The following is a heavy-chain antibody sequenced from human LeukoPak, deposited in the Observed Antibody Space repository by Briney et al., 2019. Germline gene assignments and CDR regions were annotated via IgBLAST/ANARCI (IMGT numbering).Heavy chain of an antibody. CDR2: ISAYNGNT. Sequence: ASVKVSCKASGYTFTSYGISWVRQAPGQGLERMGWISAYNGNTNYAQKLQGRVTMTTDTSTSTAYMELRSLRSDDTAVYYCARNDYSGRYGRDYYYYGMDVWGQGTTVTVSS. D-gene: IGHD6-19*01. CDR3: ARNDYSGRYGRDYYYYGMDV. J-gene: IGHJ6*02. V-gene: IGHV1-18*01. CDR1: GYTFTSYG.